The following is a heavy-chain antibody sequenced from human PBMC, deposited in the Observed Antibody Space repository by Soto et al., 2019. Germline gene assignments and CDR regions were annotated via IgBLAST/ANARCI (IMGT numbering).Heavy chain of an antibody. D-gene: IGHD1-26*01. CDR2: ISGSGGNA. Sequence: GGSLRLSCAASGFTFSSCAMSWVRQAPGKGLEWVSSISGSGGNAYYADSVKGRFSISRDNSKNTLRLQMNSLRADDTAVYYCAKDGASGSYPPYYYFGMDVWGQGTTVTVSS. CDR3: AKDGASGSYPPYYYFGMDV. V-gene: IGHV3-23*01. J-gene: IGHJ6*02. CDR1: GFTFSSCA.